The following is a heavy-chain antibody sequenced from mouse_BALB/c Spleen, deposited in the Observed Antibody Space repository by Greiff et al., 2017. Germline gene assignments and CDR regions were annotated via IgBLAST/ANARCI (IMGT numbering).Heavy chain of an antibody. V-gene: IGHV5-6-4*01. D-gene: IGHD3-3*01. CDR1: GFTFSSYT. Sequence: EVQVVESGGGLVKPGGSLKLSCAASGFTFSSYTMSWVRQTPEKRLEWVATISSGGSYTYYPDSVKGRFTISRDNAKNTLYLQMSSLKSEDTAMYYCTRDGRDREGYAMDYWGQGTSVTVSS. CDR3: TRDGRDREGYAMDY. J-gene: IGHJ4*01. CDR2: ISSGGSYT.